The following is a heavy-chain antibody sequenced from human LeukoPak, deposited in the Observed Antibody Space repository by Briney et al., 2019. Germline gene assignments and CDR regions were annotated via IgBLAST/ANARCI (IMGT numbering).Heavy chain of an antibody. J-gene: IGHJ3*02. V-gene: IGHV3-21*01. Sequence: GGSLGLSCAASGFTFSTYAISWVRQAPGKGLEWVSSISTDSSYIYYADSVKGRFTISRDNAKNSLYLQMDSLRAEDTAVYYCARDRTSSGHGAAFDIWGQGTMVTVSS. CDR1: GFTFSTYA. CDR2: ISTDSSYI. CDR3: ARDRTSSGHGAAFDI. D-gene: IGHD2-15*01.